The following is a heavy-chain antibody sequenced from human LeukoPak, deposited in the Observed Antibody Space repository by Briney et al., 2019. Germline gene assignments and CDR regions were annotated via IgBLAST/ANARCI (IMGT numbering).Heavy chain of an antibody. D-gene: IGHD6-13*01. CDR2: IYYSGST. CDR3: ARDVTAAFDY. J-gene: IGHJ4*02. Sequence: SETLSLTCTVSGGSISSYYWGWIRQPPGKGLEWIGSIYYSGSTYYNPSLKSRVTISVDTSKNQFSLKLSSVTAADTAVYYCARDVTAAFDYWGQGTLVTVSS. CDR1: GGSISSYY. V-gene: IGHV4-39*07.